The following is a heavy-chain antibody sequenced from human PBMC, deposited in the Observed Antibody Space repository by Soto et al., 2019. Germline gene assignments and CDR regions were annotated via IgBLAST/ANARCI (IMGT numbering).Heavy chain of an antibody. CDR2: INAGNGNT. J-gene: IGHJ4*02. D-gene: IGHD3-22*01. CDR3: ARSGYYYDSSGYYDY. V-gene: IGHV1-3*01. Sequence: GASVKVSCKSSGYTFTSYVMHWVRQAPGQRLEWMGWINAGNGNTKYSQKFQGRVTITRDTSASTAYMELSSLRSDDTAVYYCARSGYYYDSSGYYDYWGQGVLVTVSS. CDR1: GYTFTSYV.